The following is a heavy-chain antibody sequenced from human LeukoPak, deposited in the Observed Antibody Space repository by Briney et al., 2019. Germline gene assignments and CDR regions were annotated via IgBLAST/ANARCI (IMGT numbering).Heavy chain of an antibody. CDR1: GFTFSSYG. CDR2: ISYDGSNK. CDR3: AKDAGGSGSYWYYFDY. Sequence: PGRSLRLSCAASGFTFSSYGMHWVRQAPGKGLEWVAVISYDGSNKYYADSVKGRFTISRDNSKNTLYLQMNSLRAGDTAVYYCAKDAGGSGSYWYYFDYWGQGTLVTVSS. V-gene: IGHV3-30*18. D-gene: IGHD3-10*01. J-gene: IGHJ4*02.